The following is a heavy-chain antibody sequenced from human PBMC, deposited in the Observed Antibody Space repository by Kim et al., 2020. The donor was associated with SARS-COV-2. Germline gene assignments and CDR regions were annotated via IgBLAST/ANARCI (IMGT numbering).Heavy chain of an antibody. V-gene: IGHV4-59*01. J-gene: IGHJ4*02. CDR1: GGSISSYY. CDR2: IYYSGST. D-gene: IGHD3-10*01. CDR3: ARVGKYYYGSGSYFPEGPGDY. Sequence: SETLSLTCTVSGGSISSYYWSWIRQPPGKGLEWIGYIYYSGSTNYNPSLKSRVTISVDTSKNQFSLKLSSVTAADTAVYYCARVGKYYYGSGSYFPEGPGDYWGQGTLVTVSS.